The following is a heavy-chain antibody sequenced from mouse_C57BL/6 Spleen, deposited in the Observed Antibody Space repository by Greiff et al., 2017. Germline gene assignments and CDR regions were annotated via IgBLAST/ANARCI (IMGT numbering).Heavy chain of an antibody. CDR1: GFTFSSYG. V-gene: IGHV5-6*01. Sequence: EVKLMESGGDLVKPGGSLKLSCAASGFTFSSYGMSWVRQTPDKRLEWVATISSGGSYTYYPDSVKGRFTISRYNAKNTLDLQISSLKSEDTAMYYCARDYSNYHNYWGQGATLTFSS. CDR2: ISSGGSYT. CDR3: ARDYSNYHNY. J-gene: IGHJ2*01. D-gene: IGHD2-5*01.